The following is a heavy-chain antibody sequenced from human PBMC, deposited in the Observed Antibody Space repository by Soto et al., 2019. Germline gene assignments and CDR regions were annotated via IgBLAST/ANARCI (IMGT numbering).Heavy chain of an antibody. CDR3: ARAGANLDTAMASYYYYMDV. CDR2: INPNSGGT. Sequence: ASVKVSCKASGYTFTGYYMHWVRQAPGQGLEWMGWINPNSGGTNYAQKFQGWVTMTRDTSISTAYMELSRLRSDDTAVYYCARAGANLDTAMASYYYYMDVWGKGTTVTVSS. CDR1: GYTFTGYY. J-gene: IGHJ6*03. D-gene: IGHD5-18*01. V-gene: IGHV1-2*04.